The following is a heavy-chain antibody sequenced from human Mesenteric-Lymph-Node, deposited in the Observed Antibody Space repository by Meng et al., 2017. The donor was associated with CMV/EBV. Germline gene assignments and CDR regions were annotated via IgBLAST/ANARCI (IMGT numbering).Heavy chain of an antibody. CDR3: ARGLGWGRFDP. CDR1: GFTFNSYA. J-gene: IGHJ5*02. CDR2: TSYDGNNK. D-gene: IGHD6-19*01. V-gene: IGHV3-30-3*01. Sequence: GESLKISCAASGFTFNSYAMHWVRQAPGKGLEWVAVTSYDGNNKYYADSVKGRFTISRDNSKNSLYLQMNSLRDEDTAVYYCARGLGWGRFDPWGQGTLVTVSS.